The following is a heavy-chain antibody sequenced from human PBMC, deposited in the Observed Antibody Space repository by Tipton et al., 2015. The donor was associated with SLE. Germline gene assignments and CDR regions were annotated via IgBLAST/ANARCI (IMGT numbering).Heavy chain of an antibody. D-gene: IGHD5-18*01. Sequence: SLRLSCAASGFTVSNNWMTWVRQAPGKGLEWVAHIGQDGGEEFYVDSVRGRFIISRDNAKNSLYLQMNSLSVEDTAVYYCAAVRGYSQNYFDYWGQGTLVTVSS. J-gene: IGHJ4*02. CDR1: GFTVSNNW. V-gene: IGHV3-7*01. CDR3: AAVRGYSQNYFDY. CDR2: IGQDGGEE.